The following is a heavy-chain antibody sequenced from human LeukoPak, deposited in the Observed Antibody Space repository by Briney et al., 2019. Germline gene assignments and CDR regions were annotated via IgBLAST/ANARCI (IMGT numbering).Heavy chain of an antibody. V-gene: IGHV4-34*01. CDR3: ARGVRITMVRGVPFNYGMDV. CDR2: INHSGST. CDR1: GGSFSDYY. D-gene: IGHD3-10*01. Sequence: SETLSLTCAVYGGSFSDYYWSWIRQPPGKGLEWIGEINHSGSTNYNPSLKSRVTISVDTTKNQFSLKLSSVTAADTAVYYCARGVRITMVRGVPFNYGMDVWGKGTTVTVSS. J-gene: IGHJ6*04.